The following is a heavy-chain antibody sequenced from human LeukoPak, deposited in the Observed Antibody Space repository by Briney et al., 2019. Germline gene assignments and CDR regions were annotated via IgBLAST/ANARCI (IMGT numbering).Heavy chain of an antibody. CDR2: ISGGGGST. D-gene: IGHD1/OR15-1a*01. CDR1: GFTFSSYA. Sequence: VGSLRLSCAASGFTFSSYAMSWVRQAPGKGLEWVSAISGGGGSTNYADSVKGRFTVSRDNYKNTLYLLLNSLRAEETAVYYCAKASRIIGTIDYWGQGTLVTVSS. CDR3: AKASRIIGTIDY. V-gene: IGHV3-23*01. J-gene: IGHJ4*02.